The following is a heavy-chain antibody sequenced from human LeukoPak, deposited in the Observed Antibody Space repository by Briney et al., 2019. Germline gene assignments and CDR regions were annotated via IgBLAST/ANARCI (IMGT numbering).Heavy chain of an antibody. J-gene: IGHJ4*02. V-gene: IGHV1-2*04. Sequence: ASVKVSCKASGYTFTGYYMHWVRQAPGQGLEWMGWINPNSGGTNYAQKFQGWVTMTRDTSISTAYMELSGLRSDDTAVYYCARDQSLGGDHFDYWGQGTLVTVSS. D-gene: IGHD2-21*02. CDR2: INPNSGGT. CDR1: GYTFTGYY. CDR3: ARDQSLGGDHFDY.